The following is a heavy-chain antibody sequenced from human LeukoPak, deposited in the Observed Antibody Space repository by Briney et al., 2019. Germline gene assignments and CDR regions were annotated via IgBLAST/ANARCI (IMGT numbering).Heavy chain of an antibody. CDR1: GFTFSNYG. Sequence: GGSLRLSCAASGFTFSNYGMHWVRQAPGKGLEWVAFIRYDGSNKYYADSVKGRFTISRDNAKNSLYLQMNSLRAEDTAVYYCARQGTTDGDYWKAFDIWGQGTTVTVSS. CDR3: ARQGTTDGDYWKAFDI. CDR2: IRYDGSNK. D-gene: IGHD4-17*01. V-gene: IGHV3-30*02. J-gene: IGHJ3*02.